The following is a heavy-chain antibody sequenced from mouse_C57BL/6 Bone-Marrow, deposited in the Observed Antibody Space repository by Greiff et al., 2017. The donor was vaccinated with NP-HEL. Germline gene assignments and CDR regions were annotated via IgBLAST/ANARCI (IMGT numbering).Heavy chain of an antibody. CDR1: GYTFTDYY. J-gene: IGHJ4*01. CDR2: IYPGSGNT. D-gene: IGHD4-1*01. V-gene: IGHV1-76*01. Sequence: QVQLQQSGAELVRPGASVKLSCKASGYTFTDYYINWVKQRPGQGLEWIARIYPGSGNTYYNEKFKGKATLTAEKSSSTAYMQLSSLTSEDSAVYFCARYPPGTTYYAMDYWGQGTSVTVSS. CDR3: ARYPPGTTYYAMDY.